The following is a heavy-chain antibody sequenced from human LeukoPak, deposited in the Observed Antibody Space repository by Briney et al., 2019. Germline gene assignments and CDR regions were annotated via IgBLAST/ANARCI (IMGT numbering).Heavy chain of an antibody. D-gene: IGHD2-8*01. J-gene: IGHJ6*03. Sequence: SSETLSLTCAVYGGSFSGYYWSWIRQPPGKGLEWIGEINHSGSTNYNPSLKSRVTISVDTSKNQFSLKLSSVTAADTAVYYCARGRYIVLMAYHYKDPTMDVWGKGTTVTVSS. CDR3: ARGRYIVLMAYHYKDPTMDV. CDR1: GGSFSGYY. V-gene: IGHV4-34*01. CDR2: INHSGST.